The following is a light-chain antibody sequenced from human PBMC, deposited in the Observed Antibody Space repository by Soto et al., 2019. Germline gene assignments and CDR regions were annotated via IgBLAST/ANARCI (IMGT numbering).Light chain of an antibody. J-gene: IGKJ2*01. CDR3: QQYDSYSPYT. CDR1: QTISSS. CDR2: KAS. Sequence: DIQMTQFPPTLSASIGDRVTITCRASQTISSSLAWYQQKPGKAPKLLIYKASTLETGVPSRFSGSGSGTEFTLTISSLQPDDFATYYCQQYDSYSPYTLGQGTRLEIQ. V-gene: IGKV1-5*03.